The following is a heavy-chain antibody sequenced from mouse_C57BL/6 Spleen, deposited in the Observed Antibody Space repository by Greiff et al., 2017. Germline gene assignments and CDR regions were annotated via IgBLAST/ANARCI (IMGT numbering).Heavy chain of an antibody. CDR3: AIYYYGSSLNWYFDY. CDR2: INPSSGYT. D-gene: IGHD1-1*01. J-gene: IGHJ2*01. V-gene: IGHV1-7*01. CDR1: GYTFTSYW. Sequence: QVQLQQSGAELAKPGASVKLSCKASGYTFTSYWMHWVKQRPGQGLEWIGYINPSSGYTKYNQKFKDKATLTADKSSSTAYMQLSSLTYEDSAVYYCAIYYYGSSLNWYFDYWGQGTTLTVSS.